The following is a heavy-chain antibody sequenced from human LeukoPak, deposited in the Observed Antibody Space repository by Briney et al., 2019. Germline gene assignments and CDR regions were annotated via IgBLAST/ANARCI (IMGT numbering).Heavy chain of an antibody. D-gene: IGHD1-26*01. J-gene: IGHJ4*02. CDR3: ARDKVVGATYFDY. CDR1: GFTFSSHW. Sequence: GGSLRLSCAGSGFTFSSHWMSWVRQAPGKGPEWVANIKQDGGEEYYVDSVKGRFTISRDNAKNSLYLQMNSLRAEDTAVYYCARDKVVGATYFDYWGQGILVTVSS. CDR2: IKQDGGEE. V-gene: IGHV3-7*01.